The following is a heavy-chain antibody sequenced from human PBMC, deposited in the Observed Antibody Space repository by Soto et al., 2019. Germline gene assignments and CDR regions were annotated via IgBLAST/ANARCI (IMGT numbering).Heavy chain of an antibody. CDR3: ARDGGVVVAVDAFDV. V-gene: IGHV3-20*04. J-gene: IGHJ3*01. D-gene: IGHD6-19*01. CDR1: GFTFDDHG. CDR2: ITWNGATT. Sequence: EVQLVESGGGVVRPGGSLRLSCAASGFTFDDHGMTWVRQAPGKVLECVSGITWNGATTGYADSVKGRFTISRDNAKNSLYLQMNSLRVEDTALYYCARDGGVVVAVDAFDVWGQGTMVTVSS.